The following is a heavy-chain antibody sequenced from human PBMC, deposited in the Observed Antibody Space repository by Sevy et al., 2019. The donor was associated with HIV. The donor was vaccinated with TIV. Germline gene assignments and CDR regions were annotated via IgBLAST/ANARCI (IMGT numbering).Heavy chain of an antibody. D-gene: IGHD6-19*01. V-gene: IGHV3-53*01. CDR3: ATHSSGWYDAFDI. J-gene: IGHJ3*02. Sequence: GGCLRLSCAASGFTDSSHYMSWVRQAPGKGLEWVSVIYSGGSTYYADSVKGRFTISRDNSKNTLYLQMNSLRAEDTAVYYCATHSSGWYDAFDIWGQGTMVTVSS. CDR1: GFTDSSHY. CDR2: IYSGGST.